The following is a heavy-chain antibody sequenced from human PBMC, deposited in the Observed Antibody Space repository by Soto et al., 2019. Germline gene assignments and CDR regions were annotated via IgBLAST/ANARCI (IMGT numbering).Heavy chain of an antibody. CDR2: IIPIFGTA. Sequence: ASVKVSCKASGGTFSSYAISWVRQAPGQGLEWMGGIIPIFGTANYAQKFQGRVTITADESTSTAFMELSSLRSADTAVYYCARGGHIAVVTDSFDYWGQGTLVTVSS. J-gene: IGHJ4*02. D-gene: IGHD2-21*02. CDR1: GGTFSSYA. CDR3: ARGGHIAVVTDSFDY. V-gene: IGHV1-69*13.